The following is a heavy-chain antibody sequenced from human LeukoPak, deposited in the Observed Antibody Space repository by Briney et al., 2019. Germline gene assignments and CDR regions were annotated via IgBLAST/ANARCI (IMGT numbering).Heavy chain of an antibody. V-gene: IGHV3-66*03. CDR1: GFAFSSTL. J-gene: IGHJ5*02. D-gene: IGHD4-11*01. CDR3: ARDRAAAQSCVEFDL. Sequence: GGSLRLTCAASGFAFSSTLMDWVRQAPGKGLEWVSLIYVTGETFYADSVKGRFTISRDNSKNMLYLQMNNLRPEDSAVYYCARDRAAAQSCVEFDLWGQGTRVTVSS. CDR2: IYVTGET.